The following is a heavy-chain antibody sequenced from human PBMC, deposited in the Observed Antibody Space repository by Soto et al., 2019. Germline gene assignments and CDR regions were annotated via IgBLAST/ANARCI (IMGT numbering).Heavy chain of an antibody. V-gene: IGHV4-34*01. D-gene: IGHD3-3*01. Sequence: QVQLQQWGAGLLKPSETLSLTCAVYGGSFSGYYWSWIRQPPGKGLEWSGEINHSGSTNYNPSLKSRVTISVDTSKNQFSLKLSSVTAADTAVYYCAGLLRFLEFDPWGQGTLVTVSS. CDR2: INHSGST. CDR1: GGSFSGYY. CDR3: AGLLRFLEFDP. J-gene: IGHJ5*02.